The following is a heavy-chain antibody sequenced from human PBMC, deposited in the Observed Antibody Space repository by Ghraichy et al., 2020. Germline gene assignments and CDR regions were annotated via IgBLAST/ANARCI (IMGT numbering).Heavy chain of an antibody. CDR3: ARGLYYYGSGTRGADKTRVVYYYYYMDV. Sequence: SETLSLTCAVYGGSFSGYYWSWIRQPPGKGLEWIGEINHSGSTNYNPSLKSRVTISVDTSKNQFSLKLSSVTAADTAVYYCARGLYYYGSGTRGADKTRVVYYYYYMDVWGKGTTVTVSS. J-gene: IGHJ6*03. CDR2: INHSGST. D-gene: IGHD3-10*01. V-gene: IGHV4-34*01. CDR1: GGSFSGYY.